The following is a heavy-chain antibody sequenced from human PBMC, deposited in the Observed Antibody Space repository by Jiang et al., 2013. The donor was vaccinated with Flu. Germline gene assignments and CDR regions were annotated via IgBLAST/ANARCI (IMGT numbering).Heavy chain of an antibody. J-gene: IGHJ5*02. V-gene: IGHV4-59*01. CDR3: ARRGSSWSNWFDP. D-gene: IGHD6-13*01. CDR2: IYYSGST. Sequence: GLVKPSETLSLTCTVSGGSISSYYWSWIRQPHGKGLEWIGYIYYSGSTNYNPSLKSRVTISVDTSKNQFSLKLSSVTAADTAVYYCARRGSSWSNWFDPWGQGTLVTVSS. CDR1: GGSISSYY.